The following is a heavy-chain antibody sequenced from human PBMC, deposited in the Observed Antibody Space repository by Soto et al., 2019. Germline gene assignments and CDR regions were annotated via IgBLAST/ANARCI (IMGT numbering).Heavy chain of an antibody. D-gene: IGHD1-26*01. Sequence: SQILYLTCAISVCGVSSSSAALNWIMQPPYRGLEWLGRTYYRSKWYNDYAVSVKSRIIVNPDTSKNQFSLQLNSVTPEDTAVLYRGRLVGGTDEYWGQATLVSVSS. V-gene: IGHV6-1*01. CDR2: TYYRSKWYN. CDR3: GRLVGGTDEY. CDR1: VCGVSSSSAA. J-gene: IGHJ4*01.